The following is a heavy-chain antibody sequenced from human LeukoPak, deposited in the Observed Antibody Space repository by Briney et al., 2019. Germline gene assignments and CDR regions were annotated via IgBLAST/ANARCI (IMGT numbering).Heavy chain of an antibody. CDR1: GFTFGDYA. J-gene: IGHJ4*02. V-gene: IGHV3-49*04. Sequence: GGSLRLSCTASGFTFGDYAMTWVRQAPGKGLEWVGFIASETYGGTAEYAASVKGRFIISRDDSKSIAYLQMNSLKTENTAVYYCTRDQTPYYWGQGTLVTVSS. CDR2: IASETYGGTA. CDR3: TRDQTPYY.